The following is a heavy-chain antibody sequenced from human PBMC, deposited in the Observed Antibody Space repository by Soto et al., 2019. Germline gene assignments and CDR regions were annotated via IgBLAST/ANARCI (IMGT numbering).Heavy chain of an antibody. Sequence: QLQLQESGPGLVKPSETLSLTCTVSGGSISSGSYYWGWIRQPPGKGLEWIGSIYYSGSTYYNPSLNSRVTISVDTSKNQFSLNLSSVTAADTAVFYCAAGAYGSGSYYNADWGQGTLVTVSS. D-gene: IGHD3-10*01. CDR1: GGSISSGSYY. V-gene: IGHV4-39*01. J-gene: IGHJ4*02. CDR3: AAGAYGSGSYYNAD. CDR2: IYYSGST.